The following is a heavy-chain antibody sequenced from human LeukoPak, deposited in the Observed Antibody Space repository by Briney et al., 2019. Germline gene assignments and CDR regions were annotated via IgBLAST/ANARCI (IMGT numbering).Heavy chain of an antibody. CDR3: ARSYGGNSWVYFDY. V-gene: IGHV7-4-1*02. D-gene: IGHD4-23*01. J-gene: IGHJ4*02. CDR1: GYTFTSYG. CDR2: INTNTGNP. Sequence: GASVKVSCKASGYTFTSYGISWVRQAPGQGLEWMGWINTNTGNPTYAQGFTGRFVFSLDTSVSTAYLQISSLKAEDTAVYYCARSYGGNSWVYFDYWGQGTLVTVSS.